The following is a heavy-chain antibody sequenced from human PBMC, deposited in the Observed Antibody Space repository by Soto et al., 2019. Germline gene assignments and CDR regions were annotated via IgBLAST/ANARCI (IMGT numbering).Heavy chain of an antibody. CDR3: ASSQKGYNWNYFDH. J-gene: IGHJ4*02. CDR1: GGSISGSYYY. V-gene: IGHV4-39*01. D-gene: IGHD1-20*01. Sequence: SETLSLTCAVSGGSISGSYYYWGWLRQSPGRGPEWIGSVFYTGFTSYNPSLESRISVSVDTSKNKFSLKVSAVTAADTAVYYCASSQKGYNWNYFDHWGQGALVTVSS. CDR2: VFYTGFT.